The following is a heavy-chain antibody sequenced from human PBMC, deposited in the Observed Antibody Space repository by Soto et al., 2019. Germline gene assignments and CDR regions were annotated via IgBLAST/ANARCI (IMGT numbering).Heavy chain of an antibody. J-gene: IGHJ3*01. V-gene: IGHV3-53*01. CDR2: IYSGGST. CDR1: GFTVSSNY. D-gene: IGHD1-7*01. Sequence: GGSLRLSCAASGFTVSSNYMSWVRQAPGKGLEWVSVIYSGGSTNYADSVKGRFTISRDNAKNTVYLQIDSLRAEDTAVYYCARSLPGTYGAFDLWGQGTMVTVSS. CDR3: ARSLPGTYGAFDL.